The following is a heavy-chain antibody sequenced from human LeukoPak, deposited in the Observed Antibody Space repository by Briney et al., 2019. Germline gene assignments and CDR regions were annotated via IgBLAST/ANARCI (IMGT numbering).Heavy chain of an antibody. CDR3: ARGGGDNWFDP. CDR1: GASVTNYY. CDR2: IYTSGST. D-gene: IGHD3-10*01. J-gene: IGHJ5*02. Sequence: PSETLSLTCTVSGASVTNYYWSWIRQPPGKGLEWIGYIYTSGSTHYNPSLKSRVTISVDTSKNQFSLKLSSVTAADTAVYYCARGGGDNWFDPWGQGTLVTVSS. V-gene: IGHV4-4*08.